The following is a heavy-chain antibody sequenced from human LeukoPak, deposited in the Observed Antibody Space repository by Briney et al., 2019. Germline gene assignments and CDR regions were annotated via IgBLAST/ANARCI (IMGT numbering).Heavy chain of an antibody. CDR2: IGTAGDT. Sequence: GGSLRLSCAASGFTFSSYGLHGVRQVTGKGLEWGSAIGTAGDTYYPGSVKGRFTISRENAKNSLYLQMNSLRVGDTAVYYCARAGYGSGSPYYGMDVWGPGTTVTVSS. D-gene: IGHD3-10*01. V-gene: IGHV3-13*01. CDR3: ARAGYGSGSPYYGMDV. CDR1: GFTFSSYG. J-gene: IGHJ6*02.